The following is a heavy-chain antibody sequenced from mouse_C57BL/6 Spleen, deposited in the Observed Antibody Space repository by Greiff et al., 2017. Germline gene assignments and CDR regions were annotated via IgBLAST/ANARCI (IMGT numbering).Heavy chain of an antibody. CDR3: ARHGGYDEAMDY. CDR2: ISSGSSTI. Sequence: EVKVVESGGGLVKPGGSLKLSCAASGFTFSDYGMHWVRQAPEKGLEWVAYISSGSSTIYYADTVKGRFTISRDNAKNTLFLQMTSLRSEDTAMYYCARHGGYDEAMDYWGQGTSVTVSS. V-gene: IGHV5-17*01. CDR1: GFTFSDYG. D-gene: IGHD2-2*01. J-gene: IGHJ4*01.